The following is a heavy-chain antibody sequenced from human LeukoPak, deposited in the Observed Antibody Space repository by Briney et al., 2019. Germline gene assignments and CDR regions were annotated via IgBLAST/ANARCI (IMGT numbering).Heavy chain of an antibody. CDR1: GFTFSSFW. D-gene: IGHD1-14*01. J-gene: IGHJ5*02. V-gene: IGHV3-7*01. CDR3: ARGVSGEP. CDR2: INQDGSGK. Sequence: GGSLRLSCAASGFTFSSFWMSWVRQSPGKGLEWVANINQDGSGKYFVDSVKGRFTISRDNAKNSLYLQMNSLRAEDTAVYYCARGVSGEPWGQGTLVTVSS.